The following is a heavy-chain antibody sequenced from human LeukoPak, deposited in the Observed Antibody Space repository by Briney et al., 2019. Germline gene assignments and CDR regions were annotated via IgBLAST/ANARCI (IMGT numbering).Heavy chain of an antibody. Sequence: GGSLRLSCVASGFTFSSYWMSWVRQAPGKGLEWVANIKQDGSEKYYVDSVKGRLTISRDNAKNSLYLQMNSLRAEDTAVYYCARHGEGFDYWGQGTLVTVSS. D-gene: IGHD4-17*01. CDR1: GFTFSSYW. CDR2: IKQDGSEK. CDR3: ARHGEGFDY. J-gene: IGHJ4*02. V-gene: IGHV3-7*01.